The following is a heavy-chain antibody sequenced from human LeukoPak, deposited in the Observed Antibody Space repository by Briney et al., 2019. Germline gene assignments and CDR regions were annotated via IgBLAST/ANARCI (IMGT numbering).Heavy chain of an antibody. CDR3: AKVYSGDWYFAL. J-gene: IGHJ2*01. Sequence: GGSLRPSCAASGSPFEDYALNWVRQAPGKGLEWVSLITGDGGITYYADSVKGRFTISRDNSKNSLYLQMNGLRTEDTALYYCAKVYSGDWYFALWGRGSLVTVSS. CDR1: GSPFEDYA. CDR2: ITGDGGIT. V-gene: IGHV3-43*02. D-gene: IGHD5-18*01.